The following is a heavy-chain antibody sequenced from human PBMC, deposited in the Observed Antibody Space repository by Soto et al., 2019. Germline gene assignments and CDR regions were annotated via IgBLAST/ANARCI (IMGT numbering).Heavy chain of an antibody. CDR2: ISAYNGNT. J-gene: IGHJ4*02. V-gene: IGHV1-18*01. Sequence: EASVKVSCKASGYTFTSYGISWVRQAPGQGLEWMGWISAYNGNTNYAQKLQGRVTMTTDTSTSTAYMELRSLRSDDTAVYYCARVGDCSGGSCFFDYWGQGTLVTVSS. D-gene: IGHD2-15*01. CDR3: ARVGDCSGGSCFFDY. CDR1: GYTFTSYG.